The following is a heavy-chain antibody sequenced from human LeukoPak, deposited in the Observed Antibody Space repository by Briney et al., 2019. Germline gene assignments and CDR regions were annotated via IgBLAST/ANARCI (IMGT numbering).Heavy chain of an antibody. CDR3: AKDLMRDRWFGES. CDR2: IRYDGNDK. CDR1: GFTFSYYG. Sequence: GGSLRLSCAASGFTFSYYGFHWVRQAPGKGLEWVAFIRYDGNDKFYAESVKGRFTISRNTSRNTLYLQMNSLRLEDTAVYYCAKDLMRDRWFGESWGQGTLVTVSS. V-gene: IGHV3-30*02. J-gene: IGHJ5*02. D-gene: IGHD3-10*01.